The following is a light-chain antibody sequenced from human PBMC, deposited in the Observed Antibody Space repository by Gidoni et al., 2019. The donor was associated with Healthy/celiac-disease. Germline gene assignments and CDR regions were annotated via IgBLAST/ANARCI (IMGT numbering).Light chain of an antibody. CDR2: SNN. Sequence: QSVLTQPPSASGTPGPRVTISCSGSSSNIGSNTVTWYQPLPGTAPKLLIHSNNQPPSGVPDRFSGSKSGTSASLAISGLQSEDEADYYCAAWDDSLNGVVFGGGTKLTVL. CDR3: AAWDDSLNGVV. V-gene: IGLV1-44*01. CDR1: SSNIGSNT. J-gene: IGLJ2*01.